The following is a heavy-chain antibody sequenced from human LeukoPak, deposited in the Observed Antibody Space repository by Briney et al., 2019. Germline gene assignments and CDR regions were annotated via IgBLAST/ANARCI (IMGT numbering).Heavy chain of an antibody. D-gene: IGHD2-2*02. J-gene: IGHJ5*02. CDR3: ARGLVVPAAISWFDP. Sequence: SQTLSLTCTVSGGSISSGSYYWSWIRQPAGKGLEWIGRIYTSGSTNYNPSLKSRVPISVDTSKNQFSLKLSSVTAADTAVYYCARGLVVPAAISWFDPWGQGTLVTVSS. CDR1: GGSISSGSYY. V-gene: IGHV4-61*02. CDR2: IYTSGST.